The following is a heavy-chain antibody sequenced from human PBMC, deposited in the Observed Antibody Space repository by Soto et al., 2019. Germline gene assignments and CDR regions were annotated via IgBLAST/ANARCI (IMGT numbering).Heavy chain of an antibody. CDR1: WFMGNDNY. J-gene: IGHJ6*02. Sequence: PGGSLRVSWAVSWFMGNDNYMHWVLQAPGKGLEWVSINYSAGTTYYADSVKGRFTISRDNAKNSLYLQMNSLRAEDTAVYYCARSSGGSGKLWNYYGMDVWGQGTTVTVSS. CDR2: NYSAGTT. D-gene: IGHD3-10*01. CDR3: ARSSGGSGKLWNYYGMDV. V-gene: IGHV3-53*01.